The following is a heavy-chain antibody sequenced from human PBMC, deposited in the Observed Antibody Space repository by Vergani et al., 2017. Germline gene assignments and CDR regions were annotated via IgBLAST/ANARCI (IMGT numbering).Heavy chain of an antibody. CDR1: GGTFSSYT. CDR3: ARVPRRYCSGGSCYSGRWFDP. D-gene: IGHD2-15*01. J-gene: IGHJ5*02. Sequence: QVQLVQSGAEVKKPGSSVKVSCKASGGTFSSYTISWVRQAPGQGLEWMGWISAYNGNTNYAQTLQGGVTMTTDTSTSTAYMELRSLRSGDTAMYYCARVPRRYCSGGSCYSGRWFDPWGQGTLVTVSS. CDR2: ISAYNGNT. V-gene: IGHV1-18*01.